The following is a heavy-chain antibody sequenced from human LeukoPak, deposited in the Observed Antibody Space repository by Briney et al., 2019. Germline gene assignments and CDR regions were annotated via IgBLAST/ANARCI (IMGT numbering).Heavy chain of an antibody. V-gene: IGHV4-59*08. D-gene: IGHD6-19*01. Sequence: SETLSLTCTVSGGSISGYSWTWIQQPPGKGLEWIGYMYYSGSTKYNPSLKSRVTISVDTSKNQFSLKLSSVTAADTAVYYCARLDSSGCLSVWGQGTLVTVSS. CDR3: ARLDSSGCLSV. CDR1: GGSISGYS. J-gene: IGHJ1*01. CDR2: MYYSGST.